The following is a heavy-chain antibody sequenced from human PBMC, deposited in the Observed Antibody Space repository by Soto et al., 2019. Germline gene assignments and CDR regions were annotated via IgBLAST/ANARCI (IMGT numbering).Heavy chain of an antibody. CDR2: IYSNGNT. Sequence: PSETLSLTCTVFGGSVSSNSYSWGWVRQPPGKGLEWIGTIYSNGNTYYNPSLQSRVTISVDTSKNQFSLKLSSVTAADTAVYYCARGGRRCPGMDVWGQGTTVTVSS. J-gene: IGHJ6*02. V-gene: IGHV4-39*07. CDR3: ARGGRRCPGMDV. CDR1: GGSVSSNSYS. D-gene: IGHD2-2*01.